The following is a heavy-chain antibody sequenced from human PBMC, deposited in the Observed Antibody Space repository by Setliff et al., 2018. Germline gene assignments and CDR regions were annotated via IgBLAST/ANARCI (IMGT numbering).Heavy chain of an antibody. CDR2: IDHRGNT. J-gene: IGHJ6*03. V-gene: IGHV4-34*01. Sequence: SETLSLTCDVSGGSFTGYLWTWVRQPPGRGLEWIGGIDHRGNTNYNLSLTSRVTISVDSSRRQFSLKLNSVTAADAAMYFCARGVVATQHYHYYYIDLWDKGTTVTVSS. CDR1: GGSFTGYL. CDR3: ARGVVATQHYHYYYIDL. D-gene: IGHD2-21*01.